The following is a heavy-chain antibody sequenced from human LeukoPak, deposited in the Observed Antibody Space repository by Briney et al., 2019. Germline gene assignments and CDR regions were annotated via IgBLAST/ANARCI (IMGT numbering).Heavy chain of an antibody. V-gene: IGHV1-8*03. CDR2: MNPNSGNT. CDR1: GYTFTSYD. CDR3: ARELYYYDSSGVDAFDI. J-gene: IGHJ3*02. D-gene: IGHD3-22*01. Sequence: ASVKVSCKASGYTFTSYDINWVRQATGQGLEWMGWMNPNSGNTGYAQKFQGRVTITRNTSISTAYMELSSLRSEDTAVYYCARELYYYDSSGVDAFDIWGQGTMVTVSS.